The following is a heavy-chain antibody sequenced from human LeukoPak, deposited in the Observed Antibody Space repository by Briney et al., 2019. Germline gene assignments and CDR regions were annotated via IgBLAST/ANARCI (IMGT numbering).Heavy chain of an antibody. CDR2: INSDGNII. V-gene: IGHV3-74*01. J-gene: IGHJ4*02. Sequence: GGSLRLSCAASGLTFSTYWMHWVRQVPGKGLVWVSRINSDGNIITYADSVKGRFTISRDDARNMVYLQMNSLRAEDTAVYYCVAGMGNYWGQATLVPV. CDR3: VAGMGNY. CDR1: GLTFSTYW. D-gene: IGHD6-13*01.